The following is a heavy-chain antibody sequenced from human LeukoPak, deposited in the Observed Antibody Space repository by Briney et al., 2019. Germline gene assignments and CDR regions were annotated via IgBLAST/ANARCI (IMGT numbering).Heavy chain of an antibody. D-gene: IGHD4-17*01. Sequence: RASVKVSCKASGYTFTSCYMHWVRQAPGQGLEWMGIIHPSGGSTSYAQKFQGRVTMTRDTSTSTVYMELSSLRSEDTAVYYCARAHLHYGDSIHDLDYWGQGTLVTVSS. J-gene: IGHJ4*02. CDR2: IHPSGGST. V-gene: IGHV1-46*01. CDR1: GYTFTSCY. CDR3: ARAHLHYGDSIHDLDY.